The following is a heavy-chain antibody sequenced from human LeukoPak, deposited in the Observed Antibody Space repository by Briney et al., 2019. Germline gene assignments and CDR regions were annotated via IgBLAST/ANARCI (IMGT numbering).Heavy chain of an antibody. V-gene: IGHV3-30*04. J-gene: IGHJ6*02. Sequence: GGSLRLSCAGPEFIFTTSLIHWVRQAPGKGLEWVTLIANDGREIYYSDSVKGRFTISRDNSKNTLYMQMNSLRAEDTAVYFCANDAAQQQVSNVSYGMDVWGQGTTVTVSS. CDR3: ANDAAQQQVSNVSYGMDV. D-gene: IGHD6-13*01. CDR1: EFIFTTSL. CDR2: IANDGREI.